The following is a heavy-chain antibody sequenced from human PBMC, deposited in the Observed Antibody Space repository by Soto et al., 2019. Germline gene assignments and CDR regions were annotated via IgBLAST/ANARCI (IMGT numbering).Heavy chain of an antibody. D-gene: IGHD1-26*01. J-gene: IGHJ4*02. CDR2: INPSGGST. CDR1: GYTFTSYY. V-gene: IGHV1-46*01. Sequence: ASVKVSCKASGYTFTSYYMHWVRQAPGQGLEWMGIINPSGGSTSYAQKFQGRVTMTRDTSTSTVYMELSSLRSEDTAVYYCAGDSGSYYCYYWGQGTLVTVSS. CDR3: AGDSGSYYCYY.